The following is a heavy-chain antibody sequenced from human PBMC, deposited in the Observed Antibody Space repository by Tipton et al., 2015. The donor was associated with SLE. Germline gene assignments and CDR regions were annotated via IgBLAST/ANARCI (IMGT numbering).Heavy chain of an antibody. CDR2: MYYSGNT. CDR1: GGSISSRTYY. D-gene: IGHD3-16*01. V-gene: IGHV4-39*01. J-gene: IGHJ4*02. Sequence: TLSLTCTVSGGSISSRTYYWGWIRQPPGKGLEWIGSMYYSGNTYYNPSLKSRVTISVDTSKNQFSLKLSSVTAADTAVYYCARHDYDTYYFDYWGQGTLVTVSS. CDR3: ARHDYDTYYFDY.